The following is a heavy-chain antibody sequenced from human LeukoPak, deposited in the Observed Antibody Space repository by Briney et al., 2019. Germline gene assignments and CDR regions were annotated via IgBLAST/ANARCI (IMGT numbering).Heavy chain of an antibody. CDR1: GFTFSRYY. CDR2: ISEDESGT. V-gene: IGHV3-30*03. D-gene: IGHD3-3*01. CDR3: ARDVSGSWSTDY. J-gene: IGHJ4*02. Sequence: GGSLRLSCAASGFTFSRYYMHWVRQAPGKEPEWVAVISEDESGTYYAGSVKGRFTISRDNSKNTLDLQMDTLRADDTAVYYCARDVSGSWSTDYWGQGTLVTVSS.